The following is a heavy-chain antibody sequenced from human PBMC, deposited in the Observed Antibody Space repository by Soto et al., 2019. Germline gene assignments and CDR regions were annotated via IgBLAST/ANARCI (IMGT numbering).Heavy chain of an antibody. J-gene: IGHJ5*02. CDR3: AREAYISSWYPRCFDP. Sequence: GESRKISCKGSGYSFTSYWISWVRQMPGKGLEWMGRIDPSDSYTNYSPSFQGHVTISADKSISTAYLQWSSLKASDTAMYYCAREAYISSWYPRCFDPWGPRTLVTLSS. D-gene: IGHD6-13*01. CDR2: IDPSDSYT. CDR1: GYSFTSYW. V-gene: IGHV5-10-1*01.